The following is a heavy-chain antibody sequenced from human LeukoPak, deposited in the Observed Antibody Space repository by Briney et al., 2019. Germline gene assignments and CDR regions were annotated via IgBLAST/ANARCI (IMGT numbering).Heavy chain of an antibody. Sequence: SETLSLTCTVSGGSISSGYHWGWIRQPPGKGLEWIGHIYSSGSTKYNPSLKSRVTISVDTSKNQFSLKLISVTAADTAVYYCARGQLATGIFDHWGQGTLVTVSS. CDR2: IYSSGST. D-gene: IGHD6-6*01. J-gene: IGHJ4*02. CDR3: ARGQLATGIFDH. CDR1: GGSISSGYH. V-gene: IGHV4-61*01.